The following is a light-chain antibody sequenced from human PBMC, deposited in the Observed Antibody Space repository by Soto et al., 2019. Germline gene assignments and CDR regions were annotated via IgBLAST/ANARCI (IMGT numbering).Light chain of an antibody. Sequence: AIRMTQSPSSFSASTGDRVTITCRASQGISSYLAWYQQKPGKAPKLLIYAASILQSGVPSRFSGSGSGTDFTLTISSLQPEDFATYYCQQYNSYRTFGQGTKVDIK. CDR3: QQYNSYRT. CDR2: AAS. J-gene: IGKJ1*01. CDR1: QGISSY. V-gene: IGKV1-8*01.